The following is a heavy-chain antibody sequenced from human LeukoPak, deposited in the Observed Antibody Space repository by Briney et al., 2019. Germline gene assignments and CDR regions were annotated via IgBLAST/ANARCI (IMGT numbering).Heavy chain of an antibody. CDR1: GVTFSSYS. D-gene: IGHD4-17*01. CDR2: ISSSSGYI. Sequence: PGGSLRLSCAASGVTFSSYSMNWVRQAPGKGLEWVSSISSSSGYIYYADSVKGRFSISRDNAKNSLYLQMNSLRAEDTAVYHCAREQYGDYSALDYWGQGTLVTVSS. CDR3: AREQYGDYSALDY. J-gene: IGHJ4*02. V-gene: IGHV3-21*01.